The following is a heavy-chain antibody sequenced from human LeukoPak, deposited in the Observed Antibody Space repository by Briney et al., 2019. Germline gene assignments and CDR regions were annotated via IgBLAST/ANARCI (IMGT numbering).Heavy chain of an antibody. CDR1: GFSLSTSGMC. CDR3: ARLRGSSSWYREHYYYYGMDV. J-gene: IGHJ6*02. Sequence: SGPALVKPTQTLTLTCTFSGFSLSTSGMCVSWIRQPPGKALEWLALIDWDDDKYYSTSLKTRLTIPKDTSKNQVVLTMTNMDPVDTATYYCARLRGSSSWYREHYYYYGMDVWGQGTTVTVSS. V-gene: IGHV2-70*01. CDR2: IDWDDDK. D-gene: IGHD6-13*01.